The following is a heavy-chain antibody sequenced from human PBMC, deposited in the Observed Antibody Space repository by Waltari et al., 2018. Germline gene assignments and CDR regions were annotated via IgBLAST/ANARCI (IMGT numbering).Heavy chain of an antibody. Sequence: QVQLVQSGAEVKRHGASVTVSCEASEWPFTDSDINWVRQATGKGLEWMGWTNPNSGNTGYEQKFQGRVTMTRKTAISTAYMELSSLRSEDTAVYSWARVPKGTGGFDYWGQGTLVTVSS. CDR2: TNPNSGNT. D-gene: IGHD7-27*01. CDR3: ARVPKGTGGFDY. V-gene: IGHV1-8*01. J-gene: IGHJ4*02. CDR1: EWPFTDSD.